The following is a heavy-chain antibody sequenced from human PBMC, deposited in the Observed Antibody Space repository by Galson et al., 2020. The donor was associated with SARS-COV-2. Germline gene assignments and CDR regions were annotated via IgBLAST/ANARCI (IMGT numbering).Heavy chain of an antibody. Sequence: GESLKISCKLSGYTLSKLSMHWVRQAPGKGLEWMGGFNPEDGETIYRQKFQGRVTMTEDTSTDTAYMELSSLRSEDTAVYYCTTGIAAAGIGYYFDYWGQGTLVTVSS. CDR1: GYTLSKLS. V-gene: IGHV1-24*01. CDR3: TTGIAAAGIGYYFDY. D-gene: IGHD6-13*01. CDR2: FNPEDGET. J-gene: IGHJ4*02.